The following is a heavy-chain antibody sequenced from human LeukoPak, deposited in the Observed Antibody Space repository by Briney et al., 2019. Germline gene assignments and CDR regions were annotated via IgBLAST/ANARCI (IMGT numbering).Heavy chain of an antibody. V-gene: IGHV4-31*03. D-gene: IGHD2-2*01. CDR1: GGSISSGGYY. CDR2: IYYSGST. CDR3: ARDIVVVPAAMSYYYYYGMDV. Sequence: PSETLSLTCTVSGGSISSGGYYWSWVRQHPGKGLEWIGYIYYSGSTYYNPSLKSRVTISVDTSKNQFSLKLSSVTAADTAVYYCARDIVVVPAAMSYYYYYGMDVWGQGTTVTVSS. J-gene: IGHJ6*02.